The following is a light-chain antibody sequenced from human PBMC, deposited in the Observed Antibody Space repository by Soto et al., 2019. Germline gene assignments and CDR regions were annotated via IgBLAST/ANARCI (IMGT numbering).Light chain of an antibody. CDR3: FSHRGGDSHV. CDR2: GVT. V-gene: IGLV2-14*01. CDR1: SIDVGAYNY. J-gene: IGLJ1*01. Sequence: QSALAQPASVSGSPGQSITISFTGTSIDVGAYNYVSWYQQYPGKAPKLMIYGVTNRPSGVSNRFSGSKTGNTASLTISGLQAEDEADYYYFSHRGGDSHVFGTGTKVIVL.